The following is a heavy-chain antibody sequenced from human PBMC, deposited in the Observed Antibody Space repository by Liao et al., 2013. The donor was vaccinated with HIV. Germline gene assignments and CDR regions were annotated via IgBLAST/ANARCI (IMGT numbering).Heavy chain of an antibody. J-gene: IGHJ4*02. Sequence: QVQLQQWGAGLLKPSETLSLTCAVYGGSFSGYYWSWIRQPPGKGLEWIGEINHSGSTNYNPSLKSRVTISVDTSKNQFSLKLSSVTAADTAVYYCARSNGDFWSGYYSPFDYWGQGTLVTVSS. CDR2: INHSGST. D-gene: IGHD3-3*01. CDR1: GGSFSGYY. V-gene: IGHV4-34*01. CDR3: ARSNGDFWSGYYSPFDY.